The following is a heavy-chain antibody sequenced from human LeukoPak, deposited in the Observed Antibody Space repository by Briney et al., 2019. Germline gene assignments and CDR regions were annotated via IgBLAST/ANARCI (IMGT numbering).Heavy chain of an antibody. J-gene: IGHJ6*02. CDR2: ISSSGGST. V-gene: IGHV3-23*01. CDR3: AKTITMVRGVIMGDYYYGMDV. D-gene: IGHD3-10*01. Sequence: GGSLRLSCAASGFTFRSYAMSWVRQAPGEGLEWVSSISSSGGSTYDADSVKGRFTISRDNSKNTLYLQMNSLRAEDTAVYYCAKTITMVRGVIMGDYYYGMDVWGQGTTVTVSS. CDR1: GFTFRSYA.